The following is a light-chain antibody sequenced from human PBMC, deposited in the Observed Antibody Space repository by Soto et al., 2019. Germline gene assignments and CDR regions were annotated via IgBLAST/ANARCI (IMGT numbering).Light chain of an antibody. CDR3: AAWDDSLNGVL. Sequence: QSVLTQPTSASGTPGQRVTISCSGSSSNIGSNTVNWYQQLPGTAPKLLIYSNGQRPSGVPDRFSGSKSGTSASLAISGLQSEDEADYYCAAWDDSLNGVLFGGGTKVTVL. V-gene: IGLV1-44*01. CDR1: SSNIGSNT. J-gene: IGLJ2*01. CDR2: SNG.